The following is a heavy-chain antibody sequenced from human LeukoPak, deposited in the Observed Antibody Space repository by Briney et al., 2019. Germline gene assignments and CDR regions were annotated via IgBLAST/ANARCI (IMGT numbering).Heavy chain of an antibody. J-gene: IGHJ3*02. CDR1: GGSLSSYY. CDR3: AGGYCSGGSCYSEVVYAFDI. CDR2: IFLGVST. Sequence: SETRSLTCTVSGGSLSSYYWSWIRQPPGRGRGWVGYIFLGVSTNYNTCLKSRVTISVDTFKNQFSLKLSCVTAADTAVYYCAGGYCSGGSCYSEVVYAFDIWGQGTMVTVSS. V-gene: IGHV4-59*01. D-gene: IGHD2-15*01.